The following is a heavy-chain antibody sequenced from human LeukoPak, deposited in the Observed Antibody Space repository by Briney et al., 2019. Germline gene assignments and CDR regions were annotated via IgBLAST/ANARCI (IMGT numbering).Heavy chain of an antibody. D-gene: IGHD2-21*01. CDR2: ISNRDNFI. CDR1: GFAFNNYG. Sequence: PGGSLRLSCAASGFAFNNYGMNWVRQAPGKGLEWVSYISNRDNFIYYADSVKGRFTISRDNAKNSLFLQMNSLRVEDTAVYYCARDDWGRFDYWGQGTLVTVSS. J-gene: IGHJ4*02. V-gene: IGHV3-21*05. CDR3: ARDDWGRFDY.